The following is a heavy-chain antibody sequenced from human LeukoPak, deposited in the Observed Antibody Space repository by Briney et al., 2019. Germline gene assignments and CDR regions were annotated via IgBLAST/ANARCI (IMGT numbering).Heavy chain of an antibody. J-gene: IGHJ4*02. CDR3: AKASRVAVAGGRFDY. CDR1: GLTFSHYG. Sequence: GGSLRPSCVGSGLTFSHYGVSWVRQAPGKGLEWVSGISGSGNRTYYVDSVKGRFSISRDNSKNTAYLQMNSLRAEDTAVYYCAKASRVAVAGGRFDYWGQGTLVTVSS. V-gene: IGHV3-23*01. CDR2: ISGSGNRT. D-gene: IGHD6-19*01.